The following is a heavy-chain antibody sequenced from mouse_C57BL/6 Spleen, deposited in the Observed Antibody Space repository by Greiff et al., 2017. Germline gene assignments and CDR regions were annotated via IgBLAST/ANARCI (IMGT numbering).Heavy chain of an antibody. CDR1: GFTFTDYY. CDR2: IRNKANGYTT. Sequence: EVQLVESGGGLVQPGGSLSLSCAASGFTFTDYYMSWVRQPPGKALEWLGFIRNKANGYTTEYSASVKGRFTISRDNSQSILYLQMNALRAEDSATYYCARLDGYYEAYWGQGTLVTVSA. CDR3: ARLDGYYEAY. J-gene: IGHJ3*01. V-gene: IGHV7-3*01. D-gene: IGHD2-3*01.